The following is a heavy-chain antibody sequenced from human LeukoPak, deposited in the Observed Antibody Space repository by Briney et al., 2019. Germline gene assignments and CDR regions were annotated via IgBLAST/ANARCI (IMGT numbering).Heavy chain of an antibody. CDR2: IKCKTDGGTT. Sequence: GGSLRLSCAASGFTFSNAWMSWVRQAPGKGLEWVGRIKCKTDGGTTDYAAPVRGRFTISRDDSKNTLYLQMNSLRAEDTAVYYCAKNSGMGGGAFDIWGQGTMVTVSS. CDR3: AKNSGMGGGAFDI. J-gene: IGHJ3*02. V-gene: IGHV3-15*01. CDR1: GFTFSNAW. D-gene: IGHD1-26*01.